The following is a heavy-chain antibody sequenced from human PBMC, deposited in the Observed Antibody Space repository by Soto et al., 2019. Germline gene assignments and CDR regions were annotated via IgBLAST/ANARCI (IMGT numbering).Heavy chain of an antibody. CDR3: ARYRVTILGVAENWFDP. Sequence: QVQLQESGPGLVKPSQTLSLTCTVSGGSISSGGYYWSWIRQHPGKGLEWIGYIYYSGSTYYNPSLKSRVTISVDTSKNQFSLKLSSVTAADTAVYYCARYRVTILGVAENWFDPWGQGTLVTVSS. CDR1: GGSISSGGYY. D-gene: IGHD3-3*01. CDR2: IYYSGST. V-gene: IGHV4-31*03. J-gene: IGHJ5*02.